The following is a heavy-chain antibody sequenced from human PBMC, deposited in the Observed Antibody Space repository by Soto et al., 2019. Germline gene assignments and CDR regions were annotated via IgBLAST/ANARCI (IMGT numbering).Heavy chain of an antibody. D-gene: IGHD3-22*01. CDR1: GGSISSSNW. Sequence: SETLSLTCAVSGGSISSSNWWRCVRQPPGRVLEGFGEIYHSGSTNYNPSLKSRVTISVDKSKNKFSLKLSSVTAADTAVYYCASLKSSGVYWYFDLWGRGTLVTVSS. CDR2: IYHSGST. CDR3: ASLKSSGVYWYFDL. V-gene: IGHV4-4*02. J-gene: IGHJ2*01.